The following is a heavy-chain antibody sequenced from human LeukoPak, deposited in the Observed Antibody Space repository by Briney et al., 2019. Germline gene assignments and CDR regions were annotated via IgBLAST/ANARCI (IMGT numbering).Heavy chain of an antibody. CDR1: GFIFEDYA. D-gene: IGHD6-19*01. CDR3: ARVVAVDNSADY. CDR2: INSDGSST. Sequence: GRSLRLSCAASGFIFEDYAMHWVRQAPGKGLVWVSRINSDGSSTSYADSVKGRFTISRDNAKNTLYLQMNSLRAEDTAVYYCARVVAVDNSADYWGQGTLVTVSS. V-gene: IGHV3-74*01. J-gene: IGHJ4*02.